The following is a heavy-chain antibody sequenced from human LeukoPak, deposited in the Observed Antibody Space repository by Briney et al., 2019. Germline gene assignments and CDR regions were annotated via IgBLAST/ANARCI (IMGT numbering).Heavy chain of an antibody. J-gene: IGHJ4*02. D-gene: IGHD5-12*01. CDR3: ARVPPIVVSGYDYFSGSSDY. CDR1: GYTFTGYY. V-gene: IGHV1-2*02. CDR2: INPNSGGT. Sequence: SVKVSCKASGYTFTGYYMHWVRQAPGQGLEWMGWINPNSGGTNYAQKFQGRVTMTRDTSISTAYMELSRLRSGDTAVYYCARVPPIVVSGYDYFSGSSDYWGQGTLVTVSS.